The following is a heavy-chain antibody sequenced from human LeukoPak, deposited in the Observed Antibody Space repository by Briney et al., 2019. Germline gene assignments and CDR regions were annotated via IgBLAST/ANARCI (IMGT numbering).Heavy chain of an antibody. V-gene: IGHV4-39*07. D-gene: IGHD4-17*01. Sequence: SETLSLTCTVSGGSISSSSYYWGWIRQPPGKGLEWIGSIYYSGSTYYNPSLRSRVTISVDTSKNQFSLKLSSVTAADTAVYYCAKSVTPTNWFDPWGQGTLVTVSS. CDR3: AKSVTPTNWFDP. CDR1: GGSISSSSYY. CDR2: IYYSGST. J-gene: IGHJ5*02.